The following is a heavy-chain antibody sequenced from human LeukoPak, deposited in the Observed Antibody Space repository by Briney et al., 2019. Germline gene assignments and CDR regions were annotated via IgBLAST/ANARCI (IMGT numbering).Heavy chain of an antibody. J-gene: IGHJ4*02. V-gene: IGHV3-48*02. Sequence: PGGSLRLSCAASGFTFSSYSMNWVRQAPGKGLEWVSYISSSSSTIYYADYVKGRFTISRDNAKNSLYLQMNSLRDEDTAVYYCAREHYDYVWGSYRYTEDYFDYWGQGTLVTVSS. CDR2: ISSSSSTI. CDR1: GFTFSSYS. D-gene: IGHD3-16*02. CDR3: AREHYDYVWGSYRYTEDYFDY.